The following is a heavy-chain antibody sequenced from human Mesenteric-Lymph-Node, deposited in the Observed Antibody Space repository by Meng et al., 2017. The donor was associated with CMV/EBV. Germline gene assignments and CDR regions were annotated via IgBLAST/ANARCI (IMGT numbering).Heavy chain of an antibody. Sequence: LKISCAASGFTFSDYYMSWIRQAPGKGLEWVSYISSSGSTIYYADSVKGRFTISRDNAKNSLYLQMNSLRAEDTAVYYCATTERTTVTTRASYGMDVWGQGTTVTVSS. J-gene: IGHJ6*02. D-gene: IGHD4-11*01. CDR1: GFTFSDYY. CDR2: ISSSGSTI. CDR3: ATTERTTVTTRASYGMDV. V-gene: IGHV3-11*04.